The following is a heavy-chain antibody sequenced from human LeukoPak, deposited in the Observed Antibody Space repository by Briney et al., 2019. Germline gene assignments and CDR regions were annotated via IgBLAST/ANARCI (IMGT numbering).Heavy chain of an antibody. CDR1: GFTFSSYA. CDR3: SKSSMYGGNLPFHY. D-gene: IGHD2-21*02. CDR2: ISGSGGST. J-gene: IGHJ4*02. Sequence: GGSLRLSCAASGFTFSSYAMSWVRQAPAGGLEGVSAISGSGGSTYYAESVKGRFTISRDNSKNPLYLQMNTLRAEDPAVYYCSKSSMYGGNLPFHYWGQETLVTVSS. V-gene: IGHV3-23*01.